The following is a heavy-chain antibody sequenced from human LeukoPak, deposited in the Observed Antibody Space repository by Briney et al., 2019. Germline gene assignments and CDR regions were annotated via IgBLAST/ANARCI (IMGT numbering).Heavy chain of an antibody. J-gene: IGHJ5*02. CDR3: ARRTDSGSYHWFDQ. CDR1: GGSISTYH. Sequence: SETLSLTCTVSGGSISTYHWNWIRQPAGKGLEWIGRIQNSDTNYNPSLKSRVLISVDTSKKQFSLKLSSVTAADTAVYYCARRTDSGSYHWFDQWGQGPVCTVFS. V-gene: IGHV4-4*07. CDR2: IQNSDT. D-gene: IGHD1-26*01.